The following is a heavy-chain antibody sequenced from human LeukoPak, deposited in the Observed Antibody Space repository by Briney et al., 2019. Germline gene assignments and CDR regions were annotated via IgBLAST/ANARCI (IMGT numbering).Heavy chain of an antibody. CDR3: AGVAKERVGGVYYFDY. V-gene: IGHV3-13*01. J-gene: IGHJ4*02. D-gene: IGHD1-1*01. CDR2: IGTAGDT. Sequence: GGSLRLSCAASGFTFSDYDMHWVRQAPGKGLEWVSSIGTAGDTYYTGSVKGRFTISRENAKNSLYLQMNSLRAGDTAVYYCAGVAKERVGGVYYFDYWGQGTLVTVSS. CDR1: GFTFSDYD.